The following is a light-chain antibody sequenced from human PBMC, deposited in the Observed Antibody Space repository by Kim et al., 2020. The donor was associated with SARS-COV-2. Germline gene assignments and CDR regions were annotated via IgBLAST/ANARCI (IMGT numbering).Light chain of an antibody. Sequence: QSVTISCTGTSGDIGSYVYVSWYQQHPGKAPKVVMYDVHMRPAGVPDRFSGSRSGNTASLTISGLQAEDEADYYCCAYAGTNSPVRFGVGTQLTVL. V-gene: IGLV2-11*03. CDR3: CAYAGTNSPVR. CDR1: SGDIGSYVY. CDR2: DVH. J-gene: IGLJ2*01.